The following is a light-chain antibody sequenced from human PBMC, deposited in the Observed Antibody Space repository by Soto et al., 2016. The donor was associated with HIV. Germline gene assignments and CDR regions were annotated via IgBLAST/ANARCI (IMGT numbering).Light chain of an antibody. J-gene: IGKJ4*01. CDR1: QMISGF. Sequence: DIQMTQSPSSLSASIGDRVTITCRASQMISGFLNWYQQKPGKAPKLLIYAASSLQLGVPSRFSGSASGTDFSLTISSLQPEDVATYYCQNXITAPLTFGGGTQVE. CDR3: QNXITAPLT. CDR2: AAS. V-gene: IGKV1-39*01.